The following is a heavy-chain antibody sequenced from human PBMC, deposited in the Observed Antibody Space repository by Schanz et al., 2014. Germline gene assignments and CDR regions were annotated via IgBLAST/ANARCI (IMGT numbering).Heavy chain of an antibody. J-gene: IGHJ5*02. CDR1: GFTFSSYS. CDR3: ARAGYDADNWFAP. D-gene: IGHD2-2*01. CDR2: SSSASSTI. Sequence: EVQLVESGGGLVQPGGSLRLSCAASGFTFSSYSMNWVRQAPGKGLEWVSYSSSASSTINYADSVKGRFAISRDNAKNSLFLQMNSLRAEDTAVYYCARAGYDADNWFAPWGQGTLVTVSS. V-gene: IGHV3-48*01.